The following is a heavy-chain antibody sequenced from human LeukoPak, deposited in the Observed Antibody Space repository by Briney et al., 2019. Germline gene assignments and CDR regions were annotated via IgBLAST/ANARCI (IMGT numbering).Heavy chain of an antibody. Sequence: SETLSLTCAVYGGSFSGYYWSWIRQPPGKGLEWIGEINHSGSTNYNPSLKSRVTISVDPSKNQFSLKLTSVTAADTGVYYCAREGRLGGYDSDSLDIWGQGTLVTVSS. J-gene: IGHJ3*02. V-gene: IGHV4-34*01. CDR3: AREGRLGGYDSDSLDI. D-gene: IGHD5-12*01. CDR2: INHSGST. CDR1: GGSFSGYY.